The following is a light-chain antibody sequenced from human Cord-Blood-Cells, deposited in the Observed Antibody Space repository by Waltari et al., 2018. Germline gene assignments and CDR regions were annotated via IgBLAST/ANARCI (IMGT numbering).Light chain of an antibody. CDR3: QQYYSTPYS. Sequence: DIVMTQSPHSLAVSLVERATINCKSSQNVLYCTNDKTYLPWYQQKPGQPPKLLIYWASTRDSGVPDRFSGSGSGTDFTLTISSLQAEDVAVYYCQQYYSTPYSFGQGTKLEIK. J-gene: IGKJ2*03. V-gene: IGKV4-1*01. CDR2: WAS. CDR1: QNVLYCTNDKTY.